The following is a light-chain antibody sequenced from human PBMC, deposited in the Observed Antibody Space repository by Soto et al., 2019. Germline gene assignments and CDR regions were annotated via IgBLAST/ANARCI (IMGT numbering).Light chain of an antibody. CDR1: QSLLHSDGYNY. Sequence: DIVMTQSPLSLPVTPGEPASISCRSSQSLLHSDGYNYLDWYLQKPGQSPQLLIYLGSNRASGVPDRFSGSGSGTDFTLQISRVEAEDVGVYYCMQALQSPVTFGQGTRRDI. CDR2: LGS. J-gene: IGKJ5*01. CDR3: MQALQSPVT. V-gene: IGKV2-28*01.